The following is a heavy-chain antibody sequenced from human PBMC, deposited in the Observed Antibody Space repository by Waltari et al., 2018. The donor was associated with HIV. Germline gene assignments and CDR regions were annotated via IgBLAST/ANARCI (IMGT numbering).Heavy chain of an antibody. CDR2: IYSGGST. CDR3: ARDLRYSSSWYRGGWYFDL. D-gene: IGHD6-13*01. V-gene: IGHV3-53*01. J-gene: IGHJ2*01. CDR1: GFTVSSNY. Sequence: GSLRLSCAASGFTVSSNYMSWVRQAPGKGLEWVSVIYSGGSTYYADSVKGRFTISRDNSKNTLYLQMNSLRAEDTAVYYCARDLRYSSSWYRGGWYFDLWGRGTLVTVSS.